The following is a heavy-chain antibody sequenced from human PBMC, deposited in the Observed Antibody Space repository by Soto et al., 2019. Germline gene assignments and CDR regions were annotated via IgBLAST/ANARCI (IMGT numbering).Heavy chain of an antibody. J-gene: IGHJ6*02. V-gene: IGHV4-59*01. CDR2: IYYSGST. D-gene: IGHD3-16*01. Sequence: SETLSLTCTVSGGSISSYYWSWIRQPPGKGLEWIGYIYYSGSTNYNPSLKSRVTISVDTSKNQFSLKLSSVTAADTAVYYCARLRYDYVWGSYPTMPVLDVWGQGTTVTVSS. CDR3: ARLRYDYVWGSYPTMPVLDV. CDR1: GGSISSYY.